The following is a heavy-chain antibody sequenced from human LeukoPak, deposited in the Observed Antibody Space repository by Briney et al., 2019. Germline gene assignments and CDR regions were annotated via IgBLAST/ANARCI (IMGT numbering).Heavy chain of an antibody. V-gene: IGHV3-21*01. CDR3: ARSIGERITMVRGAY. CDR2: ISSSSSYI. CDR1: GFTVSSNY. J-gene: IGHJ4*02. Sequence: GGSLRLSCAASGFTVSSNYMNWVRQAPGEGREWVSSISSSSSYIYYADSVKGRFTISRDNAKNSLYLQMNSLRAEDTAVYYCARSIGERITMVRGAYWGQGTLVTVSS. D-gene: IGHD3-10*01.